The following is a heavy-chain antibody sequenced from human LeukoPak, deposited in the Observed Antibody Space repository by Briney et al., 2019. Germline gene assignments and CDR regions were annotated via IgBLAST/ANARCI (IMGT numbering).Heavy chain of an antibody. CDR2: TKQDGSEK. Sequence: GGSLRLSCAASGFTFSTYWMSWVRQAPGKGLECLDNTKQDGSEKFYVDSVKGRFTISRGNAKNSLYLQMNSLRAEDTAVYYCARDEGVSGYDPWGQGTLVTVSS. CDR1: GFTFSTYW. J-gene: IGHJ5*02. D-gene: IGHD5-12*01. V-gene: IGHV3-7*01. CDR3: ARDEGVSGYDP.